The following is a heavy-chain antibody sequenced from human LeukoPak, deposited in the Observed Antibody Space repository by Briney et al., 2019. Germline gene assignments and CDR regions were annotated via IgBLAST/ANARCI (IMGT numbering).Heavy chain of an antibody. CDR1: GFTFDSYG. CDR3: ATGTGDYRVSEYFQY. CDR2: ISYDGSNK. V-gene: IGHV3-30*03. Sequence: GRSLRLSCAASGFTFDSYGMHWVRQAPGKGLEWVAVISYDGSNKYYADSEKGRFTISRDNSKNTLYLQINSLRAEDTAVYYCATGTGDYRVSEYFQYWGQGTLVTVSS. J-gene: IGHJ1*01. D-gene: IGHD4-17*01.